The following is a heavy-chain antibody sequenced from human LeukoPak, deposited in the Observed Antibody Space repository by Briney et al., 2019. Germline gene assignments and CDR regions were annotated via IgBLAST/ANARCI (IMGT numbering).Heavy chain of an antibody. CDR1: GGSFSGYY. CDR2: INHSGST. CDR3: ARGNYYFDY. J-gene: IGHJ4*02. Sequence: SETLSLTCAVYGGSFSGYYWSWIRQPPGKGLEWIGEINHSGSTNYNPSLKSRVTISVDTSKNQFSLKLSSVTAADTAVYYCARGNYYFDYWGQGTLVTVSS. V-gene: IGHV4-34*01.